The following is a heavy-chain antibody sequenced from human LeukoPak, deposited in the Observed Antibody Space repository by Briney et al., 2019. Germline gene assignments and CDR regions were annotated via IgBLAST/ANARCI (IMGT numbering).Heavy chain of an antibody. CDR1: GFTFDDHT. D-gene: IGHD4-23*01. V-gene: IGHV3-43*01. CDR3: AKEYYLGGNHEAWFDY. CDR2: ISWDGGST. Sequence: PGGSLRLSCAASGFTFDDHTMHWVRQAPGKGLEWVSLISWDGGSTYYADPVKGRFTISRDNSKNSLYLQMNSLRTEDTALYYCAKEYYLGGNHEAWFDYWGQGTLVTVSS. J-gene: IGHJ4*02.